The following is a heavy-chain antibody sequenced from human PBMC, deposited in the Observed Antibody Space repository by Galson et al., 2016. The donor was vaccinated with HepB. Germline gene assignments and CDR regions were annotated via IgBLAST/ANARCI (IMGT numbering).Heavy chain of an antibody. CDR3: ARDLGAAAGTYLDF. V-gene: IGHV1-46*01. CDR1: GYTFITNY. CDR2: INTSYGST. J-gene: IGHJ4*02. D-gene: IGHD6-13*01. Sequence: SVKVSCKASGYTFITNYVHWVRQAPGQGLEWMGMINTSYGSTSYGQKFKGRVIMTRDTSTSTVYMEVSRLTSEDTAVYYCARDLGAAAGTYLDFWGQGTLVTVSS.